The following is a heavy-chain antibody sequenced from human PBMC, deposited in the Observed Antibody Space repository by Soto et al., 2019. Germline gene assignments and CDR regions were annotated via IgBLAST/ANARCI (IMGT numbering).Heavy chain of an antibody. CDR2: IKQDGSEK. D-gene: IGHD6-19*01. CDR1: GFTFSSYW. Sequence: GGSLRLSCAASGFTFSSYWMSWVRQAPGKGLEWVANIKQDGSEKYYVDSVKGRFTISRDNAKNSLYLQMNSLRAEDTAVYYCARAGGMGTRNSSGWYDYYYYYMDVWGKGTTVTVSS. V-gene: IGHV3-7*01. J-gene: IGHJ6*03. CDR3: ARAGGMGTRNSSGWYDYYYYYMDV.